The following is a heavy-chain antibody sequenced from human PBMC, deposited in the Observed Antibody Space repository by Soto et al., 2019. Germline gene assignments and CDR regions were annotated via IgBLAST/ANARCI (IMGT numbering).Heavy chain of an antibody. CDR2: IWYDGSNK. V-gene: IGHV3-33*01. CDR1: GFTFSSYG. CDR3: ARDLRTTVTMKIYYYYYGMDV. Sequence: GGSLRLSCAASGFTFSSYGMHWVRQAPGKGLEWVAVIWYDGSNKYYADSVKGRFTISRDNSKNTLYLQMNSLRAEDTAVYYCARDLRTTVTMKIYYYYYGMDVWGQGTTVTVSS. J-gene: IGHJ6*02. D-gene: IGHD4-17*01.